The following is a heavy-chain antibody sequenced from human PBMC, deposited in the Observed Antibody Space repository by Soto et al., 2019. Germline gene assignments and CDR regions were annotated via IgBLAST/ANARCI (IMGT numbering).Heavy chain of an antibody. CDR3: ARGLVVPAGIRYYYYGMDV. CDR1: GGTFSNYA. Sequence: GASVKVSCKASGGTFSNYAISWVRQAPGQGLEWMGGIIPIFNTANYAQKFQGRVTITADKSTSTAYMELSSLRSEDTAVCYCARGLVVPAGIRYYYYGMDVWGQGTTVTAP. V-gene: IGHV1-69*06. D-gene: IGHD2-2*01. CDR2: IIPIFNTA. J-gene: IGHJ6*02.